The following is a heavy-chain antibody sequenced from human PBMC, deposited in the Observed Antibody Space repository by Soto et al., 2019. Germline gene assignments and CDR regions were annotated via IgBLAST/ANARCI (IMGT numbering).Heavy chain of an antibody. CDR1: GYTFTSYG. V-gene: IGHV1-18*01. CDR3: ARLRRRESSGWSRDWPGY. J-gene: IGHJ4*02. CDR2: ISAYNGNT. Sequence: ASVKVSCKASGYTFTSYGISWVRQAPGQGLEWMGWISAYNGNTNYAQKLQGRVTMTTDTSTSTAYMELRSLRSDDTAVYYCARLRRRESSGWSRDWPGYWGRGTLVTVSS. D-gene: IGHD6-13*01.